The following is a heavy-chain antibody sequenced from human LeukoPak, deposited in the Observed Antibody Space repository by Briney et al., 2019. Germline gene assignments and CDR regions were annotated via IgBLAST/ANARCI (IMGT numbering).Heavy chain of an antibody. Sequence: ASVKVSCKGSGYTFTSYGISWVRQAPGQGMEGMGWISAYNGNTNYAQKLQGRVTITTDTSTRTDYMELRSLRSDDTAVYYCARDDHGDYESLWGQGTLVTVSS. CDR1: GYTFTSYG. CDR2: ISAYNGNT. CDR3: ARDDHGDYESL. D-gene: IGHD4-17*01. J-gene: IGHJ4*02. V-gene: IGHV1-18*01.